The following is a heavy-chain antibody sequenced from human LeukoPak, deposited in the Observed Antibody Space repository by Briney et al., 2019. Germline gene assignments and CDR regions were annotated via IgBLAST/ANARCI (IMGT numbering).Heavy chain of an antibody. V-gene: IGHV4-59*01. CDR1: GGSISGYY. CDR3: ARGNGVEMATTSSLSFDY. D-gene: IGHD5-24*01. Sequence: SETLSLTCTVSGGSISGYYWSWIRQPPGKGLEWIGYIYYSGSTNYNPSLKSRVTISVDTSKNQFSLKLSSVTAADTAVYYCARGNGVEMATTSSLSFDYWGQGTLVTVSS. J-gene: IGHJ4*02. CDR2: IYYSGST.